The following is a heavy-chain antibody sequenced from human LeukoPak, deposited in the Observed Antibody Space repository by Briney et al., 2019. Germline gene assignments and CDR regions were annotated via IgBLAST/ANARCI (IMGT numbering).Heavy chain of an antibody. J-gene: IGHJ4*02. D-gene: IGHD6-13*01. CDR3: AKDPGIAAAGTGY. CDR1: GFTFSSYG. CDR2: ISYDGSNK. Sequence: GGSLRVSCAASGFTFSSYGMHWVRQAPGKGLEWVAVISYDGSNKYYADSVRGRFTISRDNSKNTLYLQMNSLRAEDTAVYYCAKDPGIAAAGTGYWGQGTLVTVSS. V-gene: IGHV3-30*18.